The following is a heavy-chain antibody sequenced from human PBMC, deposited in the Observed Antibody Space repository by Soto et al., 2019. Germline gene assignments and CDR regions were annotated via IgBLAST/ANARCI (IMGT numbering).Heavy chain of an antibody. CDR2: IIPIFGTA. J-gene: IGHJ2*01. Sequence: QVQLVQSGAEVKKPGSSVKVSCKASGGTFSSYAISWVRQAPGQGLEWMGGIIPIFGTANYAQKFQGRVTITADESTSTAYMELSSVRSEDTAVYYCARASVGGYDSRGPGYFDLWGRGTLVTVSS. CDR1: GGTFSSYA. V-gene: IGHV1-69*01. CDR3: ARASVGGYDSRGPGYFDL. D-gene: IGHD3-22*01.